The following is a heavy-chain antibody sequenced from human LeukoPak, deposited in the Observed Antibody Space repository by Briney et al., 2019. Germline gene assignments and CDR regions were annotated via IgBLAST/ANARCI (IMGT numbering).Heavy chain of an antibody. CDR3: ARGGYDSSGYYGYYFDY. J-gene: IGHJ4*02. Sequence: GASVKVSCKVSGYTLTELSMHWVRQAPGKGLEWTGGFDPEDGETIYAQKFQGRVTMTRNTSISTAYMELSSLRSEDTAVYYCARGGYDSSGYYGYYFDYWGQGTLVTVSS. CDR1: GYTLTELS. D-gene: IGHD3-22*01. CDR2: FDPEDGET. V-gene: IGHV1-24*01.